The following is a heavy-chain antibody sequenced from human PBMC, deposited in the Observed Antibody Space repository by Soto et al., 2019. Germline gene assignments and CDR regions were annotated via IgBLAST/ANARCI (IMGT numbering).Heavy chain of an antibody. Sequence: LSLTCTVSGGSISSSSYYWGWIRQPPGKGLEWIGSIYYSGSTYYNPSLKSRVTISVDTSKNQFSLKLSSVTAADTAVYYCARHQSHSSSYVDPWGQGTLVTVSS. V-gene: IGHV4-39*01. CDR3: ARHQSHSSSYVDP. CDR1: GGSISSSSYY. J-gene: IGHJ5*02. D-gene: IGHD6-13*01. CDR2: IYYSGST.